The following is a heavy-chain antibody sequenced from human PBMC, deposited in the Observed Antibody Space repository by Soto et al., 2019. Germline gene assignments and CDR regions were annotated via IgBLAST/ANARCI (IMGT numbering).Heavy chain of an antibody. CDR3: ARDPPDDSSGYYSLDY. J-gene: IGHJ4*02. D-gene: IGHD3-22*01. CDR1: GFTFSSYG. CDR2: MWSEGGNK. Sequence: QVQLVESGGVVVQPGRSLRLSCAASGFTFSSYGMHWVRQAPGKGLEWVAVMWSEGGNKYYADSVKGRFTISRDNSKNTLYLQMNSVRVEDTAMYYCARDPPDDSSGYYSLDYWGQGTLFTVSS. V-gene: IGHV3-33*01.